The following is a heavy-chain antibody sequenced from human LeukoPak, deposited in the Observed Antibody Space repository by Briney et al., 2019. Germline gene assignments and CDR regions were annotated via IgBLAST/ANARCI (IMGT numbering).Heavy chain of an antibody. V-gene: IGHV1-46*01. D-gene: IGHD6-19*01. Sequence: ASVKVSCKASGYTFTSYYMHWVRQAPGQGLEWMGIINPSGGSTSYAQKFQGRVTMTRDTSTSTVYMELSSLRSEDTAVYYCARDVIAVAGTFLRDYGMDVWGQGTTVTVSS. CDR2: INPSGGST. J-gene: IGHJ6*02. CDR1: GYTFTSYY. CDR3: ARDVIAVAGTFLRDYGMDV.